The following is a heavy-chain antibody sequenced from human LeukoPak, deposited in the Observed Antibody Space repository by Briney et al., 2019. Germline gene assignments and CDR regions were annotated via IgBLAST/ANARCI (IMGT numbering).Heavy chain of an antibody. V-gene: IGHV4-34*01. CDR2: INHSGST. CDR1: GGSFSGYY. CDR3: ARATLTGGIFGVAINPYYFDY. D-gene: IGHD3-3*01. J-gene: IGHJ4*02. Sequence: SETLSLTCAVYGGSFSGYYWSWIRQPPGKGLEWIGEINHSGSTNYNPSLKSRVTISVDTSKNQFSLKLSSVTAADTAVYYCARATLTGGIFGVAINPYYFDYWGQGTLVTVSS.